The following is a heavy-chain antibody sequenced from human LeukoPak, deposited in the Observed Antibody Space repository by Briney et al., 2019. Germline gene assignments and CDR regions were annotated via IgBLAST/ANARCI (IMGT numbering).Heavy chain of an antibody. CDR3: ARSYGDYLNFDY. Sequence: TSETLSLTCSVSGGSISTYYWSWIRQPPGKGLEWIGYIYYSGSTNCSPSLKSRVTMSVDTSKNQFSLNLTSVTAADTAMYYCARSYGDYLNFDYWGQGILVTVSS. D-gene: IGHD4-17*01. J-gene: IGHJ4*02. CDR2: IYYSGST. V-gene: IGHV4-59*01. CDR1: GGSISTYY.